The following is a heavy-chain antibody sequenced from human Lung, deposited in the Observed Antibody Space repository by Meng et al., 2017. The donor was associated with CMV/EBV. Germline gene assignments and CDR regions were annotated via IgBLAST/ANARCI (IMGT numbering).Heavy chain of an antibody. V-gene: IGHV3-30*02. J-gene: IGHJ6*02. CDR2: IRYDGSNE. D-gene: IGHD5-12*01. Sequence: SXVASGFTFSSYGMHWVRQAPGKGLEWVAYIRYDGSNEYYVDSVKGRFTISRDNSKNTLYLQMSSLRAEDTAVYYCAKDRVYSSRYSGMDVWDQGTTVXVSS. CDR1: GFTFSSYG. CDR3: AKDRVYSSRYSGMDV.